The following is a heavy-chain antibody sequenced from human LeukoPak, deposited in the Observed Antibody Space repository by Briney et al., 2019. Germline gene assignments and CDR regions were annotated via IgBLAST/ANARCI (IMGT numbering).Heavy chain of an antibody. CDR3: ARSPGLLWFGELYLDV. CDR2: ISAYNGNT. CDR1: GYTFTSYG. Sequence: ASVKVSCKASGYTFTSYGISWVRQAPGQGLEWMGWISAYNGNTNYAQKLQGRVTMTTDTSTSTAYMELRSLRSDDTAVYYCARSPGLLWFGELYLDVWGKGTTVTISS. D-gene: IGHD3-10*01. J-gene: IGHJ6*03. V-gene: IGHV1-18*01.